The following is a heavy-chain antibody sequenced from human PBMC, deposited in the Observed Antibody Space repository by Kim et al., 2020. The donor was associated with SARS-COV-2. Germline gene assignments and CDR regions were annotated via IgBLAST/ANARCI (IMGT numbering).Heavy chain of an antibody. Sequence: SVKVSCKASGGTFSSYAISWVRQAPGQGLEWMGGIIPIFGTANYAQKFQGRVTITADESTSTAYMELSSLRSEDTAVYYCARTISDYYDSSGSRPYYFDYWGQGTLVTVSS. CDR3: ARTISDYYDSSGSRPYYFDY. J-gene: IGHJ4*02. V-gene: IGHV1-69*13. CDR2: IIPIFGTA. D-gene: IGHD3-22*01. CDR1: GGTFSSYA.